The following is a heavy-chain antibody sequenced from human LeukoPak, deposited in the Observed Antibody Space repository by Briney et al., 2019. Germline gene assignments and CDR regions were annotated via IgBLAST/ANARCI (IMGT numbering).Heavy chain of an antibody. CDR3: ARGGHCSTTSCPNYDGMDV. J-gene: IGHJ6*02. CDR1: GFTFSSYG. Sequence: GGSLRLSCAASGFTFSSYGMHWVRQAPGKGLEWVAATWYDGSNKYYADSVKGRFTISRDNSKNTLFLQMNSLRAEDTAVYFCARGGHCSTTSCPNYDGMDVWGQGTTVTVSS. V-gene: IGHV3-33*01. CDR2: TWYDGSNK. D-gene: IGHD2-2*01.